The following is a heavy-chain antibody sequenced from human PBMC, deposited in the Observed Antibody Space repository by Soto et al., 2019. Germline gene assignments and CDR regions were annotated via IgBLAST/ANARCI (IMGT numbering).Heavy chain of an antibody. CDR1: GYSFTSYW. CDR3: ARLYCTTTSCDGGLAA. D-gene: IGHD2-2*01. CDR2: IDPSDSYT. J-gene: IGHJ5*02. V-gene: IGHV5-10-1*01. Sequence: PGESLKISCKGSGYSFTSYWINWVRQMPGKGLEWMGRIDPSDSYTNYSPSFQGHVTISADKSISTAYLQWSSLEASDNAMYYCARLYCTTTSCDGGLAAWGQGTLVTVSS.